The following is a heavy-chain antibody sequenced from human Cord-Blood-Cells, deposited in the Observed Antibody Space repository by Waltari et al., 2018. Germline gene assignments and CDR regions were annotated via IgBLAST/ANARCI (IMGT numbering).Heavy chain of an antibody. V-gene: IGHV3-48*03. J-gene: IGHJ3*02. CDR1: GFTFSSYE. CDR2: ISSSGSTI. D-gene: IGHD3-16*01. CDR3: ARAWGANDAFDI. Sequence: EVQLVESGGGLVQPGGSLRLSCAASGFTFSSYEMNWVRQAPGKGLEWVSYISSSGSTIYYADSGKGRFTISRDNAKNSLYLQMNSLRAEDTAVYYCARAWGANDAFDIWGQGTMVTVSS.